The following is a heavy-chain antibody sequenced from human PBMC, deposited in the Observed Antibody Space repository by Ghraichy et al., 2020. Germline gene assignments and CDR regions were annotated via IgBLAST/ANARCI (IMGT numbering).Heavy chain of an antibody. CDR2: ISGYSSNA. CDR3: ARDRRPVADYFFDY. J-gene: IGHJ4*02. Sequence: ASVKVSCKASSDTFTNYGINWVRQAPGQGLEWMGWISGYSSNANYAQKLQGRVTMTIDTSTSTAYMELRSLRYDDTAVYYCARDRRPVADYFFDYWGQGTLVTVSS. CDR1: SDTFTNYG. D-gene: IGHD6-19*01. V-gene: IGHV1-18*01.